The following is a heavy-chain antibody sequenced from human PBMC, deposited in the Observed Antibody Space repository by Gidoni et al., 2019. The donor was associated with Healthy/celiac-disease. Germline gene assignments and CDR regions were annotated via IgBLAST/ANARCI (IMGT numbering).Heavy chain of an antibody. V-gene: IGHV3-33*01. J-gene: IGHJ4*02. CDR3: ARAPYYYGSGSYYGDY. D-gene: IGHD3-10*01. Sequence: QVQLVESGGGVVQPGRCLRLSCAASGFTFSSYGMHWVRQAPGKGLEWVAVIWYDGSNKYYADSVKGRFTISRDNSKNTLYLQMNSLRAEDTAVYYCARAPYYYGSGSYYGDYWGQGTLVTVSS. CDR2: IWYDGSNK. CDR1: GFTFSSYG.